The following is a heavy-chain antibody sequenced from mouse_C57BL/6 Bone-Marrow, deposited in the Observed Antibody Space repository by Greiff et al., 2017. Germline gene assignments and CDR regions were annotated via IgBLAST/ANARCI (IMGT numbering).Heavy chain of an antibody. J-gene: IGHJ3*01. CDR2: IYPRSGNT. Sequence: QVQLKQSGAELARPGASVKLSCKASGYTFPSYGISWVKQRTGQGLEWIGEIYPRSGNTYYNEKFKGKATLTADKSSSTAYMELRSLTSEDSAVYVCARRLRLPAWFAYWGQGTLVTVSA. V-gene: IGHV1-81*01. CDR3: ARRLRLPAWFAY. D-gene: IGHD3-2*02. CDR1: GYTFPSYG.